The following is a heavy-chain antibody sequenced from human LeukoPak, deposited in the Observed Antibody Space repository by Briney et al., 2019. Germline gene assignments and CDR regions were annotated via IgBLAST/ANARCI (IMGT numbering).Heavy chain of an antibody. CDR3: ARAKGSSGQDV. J-gene: IGHJ6*02. CDR2: IYHSGST. CDR1: GGSISSGGYS. Sequence: PSETLSLTCAVSGGSISSGGYSWSWIRQPPGKGLEWIGYIYHSGSTYYNPSLKSRVTISVDRSKNQFSLKLSSVTAADTAVYYCARAKGSSGQDVWGQGTTVTVSS. D-gene: IGHD3-22*01. V-gene: IGHV4-30-2*01.